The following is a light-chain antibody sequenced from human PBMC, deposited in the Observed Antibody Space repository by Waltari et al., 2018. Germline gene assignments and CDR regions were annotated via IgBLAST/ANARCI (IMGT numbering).Light chain of an antibody. J-gene: IGKJ1*01. V-gene: IGKV1-39*01. CDR3: QQSFSSPWT. CDR2: GAS. Sequence: DIQMTQSPPSLSASIGDTITVTFRASQNIRTYLNWYQQKPAKAPKLLIFGASSLPRGVPSRFSGSASGTEFTLTITNLQPDDFATYFCQQSFSSPWTFGQGTTV. CDR1: QNIRTY.